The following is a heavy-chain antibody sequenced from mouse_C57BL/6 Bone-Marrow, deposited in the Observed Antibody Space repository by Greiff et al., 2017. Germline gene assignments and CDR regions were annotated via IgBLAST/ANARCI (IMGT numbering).Heavy chain of an antibody. V-gene: IGHV1-54*01. J-gene: IGHJ3*01. Sequence: QVQLQQSGAELVRPGTSVKVSCKASGYAFTNYLIEWVKQRPGQGLEWIGVINPGSGGTNYNEKFKGKATLTADKSSSTAFMQLSSLTSEDSSVYFCPRSKNWDSWCSYWGQGTLVTVSA. D-gene: IGHD4-1*01. CDR3: PRSKNWDSWCSY. CDR2: INPGSGGT. CDR1: GYAFTNYL.